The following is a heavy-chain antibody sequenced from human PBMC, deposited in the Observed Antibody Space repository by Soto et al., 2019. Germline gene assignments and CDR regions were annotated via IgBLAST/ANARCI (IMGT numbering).Heavy chain of an antibody. CDR3: ARERRIQLWLRPFDY. J-gene: IGHJ4*02. Sequence: SETLSLTCAVYGGSFSGYYWSWIRQPPGKGLEWIGEINHSGSTNYNPSLKSRVTVSVDTSKNQFSLKLSSVTAADTAVYYCARERRIQLWLRPFDYWGQGTLVTVSS. CDR2: INHSGST. D-gene: IGHD5-18*01. CDR1: GGSFSGYY. V-gene: IGHV4-34*01.